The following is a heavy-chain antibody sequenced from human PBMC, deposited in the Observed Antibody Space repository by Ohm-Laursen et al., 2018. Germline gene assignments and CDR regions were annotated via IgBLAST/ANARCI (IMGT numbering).Heavy chain of an antibody. J-gene: IGHJ4*02. Sequence: GTLSLTCTVSGGSISSYYWSWIRQSAGKGLEWIGRIYPSGTTNYSPSFKGRVIMSVDTSKNQFSLRLSSVTAADTAVYYCARDGRPYDSSGYYYFDYWGQGVLVTVTS. CDR3: ARDGRPYDSSGYYYFDY. CDR1: GGSISSYY. CDR2: IYPSGTT. V-gene: IGHV4-4*07. D-gene: IGHD3-22*01.